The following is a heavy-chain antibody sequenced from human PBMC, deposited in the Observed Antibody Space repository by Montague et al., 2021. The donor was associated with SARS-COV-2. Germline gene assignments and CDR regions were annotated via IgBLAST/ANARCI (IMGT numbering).Heavy chain of an antibody. D-gene: IGHD3-10*01. J-gene: IGHJ4*02. Sequence: SVKVSCKVSGYNFISYDITWVRQAPGQGLEWMGWISPYNAATNYAQKFQGRVTMTTDTSTATAYMELKGLRPDDTAVYYCARGGDSGSRSGDYWGQGTLVTVSS. CDR1: GYNFISYD. CDR3: ARGGDSGSRSGDY. CDR2: ISPYNAAT. V-gene: IGHV1-18*01.